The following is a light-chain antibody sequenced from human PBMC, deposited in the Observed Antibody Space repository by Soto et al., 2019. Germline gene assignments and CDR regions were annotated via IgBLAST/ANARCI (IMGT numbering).Light chain of an antibody. Sequence: EIVMTQSPATLSVSPGERATLSCRASQSVSKNLAWYQHKPGQAPRLLIYGASTRATGIPARFSGSGSGTEFTLTISSLQSEDSAVYYCQQYNNWPPKTFGQGTKVDI. V-gene: IGKV3-15*01. CDR3: QQYNNWPPKT. CDR2: GAS. J-gene: IGKJ1*01. CDR1: QSVSKN.